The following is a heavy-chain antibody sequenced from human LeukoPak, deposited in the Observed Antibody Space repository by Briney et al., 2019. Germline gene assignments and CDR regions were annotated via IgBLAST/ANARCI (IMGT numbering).Heavy chain of an antibody. CDR3: ATDLPDYGDYGFDP. D-gene: IGHD4-17*01. CDR1: GYTLTELS. Sequence: ASVKVSCKVSGYTLTELSMHWVRQAPGKGLEWMGGFDPEDGETIYAQKFQGRVTMTEDTSTDTAYMELSSLRSEDTAVYYCATDLPDYGDYGFDPWGQGTLVTVSS. J-gene: IGHJ5*02. V-gene: IGHV1-24*01. CDR2: FDPEDGET.